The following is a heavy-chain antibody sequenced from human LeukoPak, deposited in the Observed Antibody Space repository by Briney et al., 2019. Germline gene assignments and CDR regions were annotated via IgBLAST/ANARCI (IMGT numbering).Heavy chain of an antibody. V-gene: IGHV3-23*01. CDR1: GFTFSSSA. D-gene: IGHD5-18*01. Sequence: GGSLRLSCAASGFTFSSSAMSWVRQAPGKGLKWVSGISTSGVSTYYSDSVKGRFTISRDNSKNTLYLQMNSLRAENTAVYYCANGYNYGLDYWGQGTLVTVSS. CDR2: ISTSGVST. J-gene: IGHJ4*02. CDR3: ANGYNYGLDY.